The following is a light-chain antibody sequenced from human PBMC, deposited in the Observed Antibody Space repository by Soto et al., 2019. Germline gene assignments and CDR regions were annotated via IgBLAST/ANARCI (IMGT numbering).Light chain of an antibody. CDR2: GAS. CDR3: QQYSDWPPWT. CDR1: QSIHIS. V-gene: IGKV3-15*01. Sequence: ELVMTQSPATPSVWTGEIDTLSCTASQSIHISLAWYQQNPRQAPRLLIYGASTRAAGIPERFRGSGSGTEFTLTIHSLQSDDLALYYGQQYSDWPPWTFGQGTQVAIK. J-gene: IGKJ1*01.